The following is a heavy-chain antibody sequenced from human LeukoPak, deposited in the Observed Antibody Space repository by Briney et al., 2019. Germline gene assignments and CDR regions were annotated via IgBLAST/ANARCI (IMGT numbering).Heavy chain of an antibody. D-gene: IGHD6-19*01. V-gene: IGHV3-49*04. CDR2: IRSKAYGGTT. J-gene: IGHJ4*02. CDR1: GFTFSSYW. Sequence: PGGSLRLSCAASGFTFSSYWMSWVRQAPGKGLEWVGFIRSKAYGGTTEYAASVKGRFTISRDDSKSIAYLQMNSLKTEDTAVYYCTRVFIPQWLVGGYYFDYWGQGTLVTVSS. CDR3: TRVFIPQWLVGGYYFDY.